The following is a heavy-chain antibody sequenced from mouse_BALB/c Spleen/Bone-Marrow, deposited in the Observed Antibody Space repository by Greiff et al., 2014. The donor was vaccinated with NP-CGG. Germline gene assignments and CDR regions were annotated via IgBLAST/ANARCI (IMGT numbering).Heavy chain of an antibody. V-gene: IGHV1-14*01. J-gene: IGHJ2*01. CDR2: MNPFNDGT. D-gene: IGHD1-1*01. CDR1: RYTFTSYV. Sequence: EVQLQQSGPELVKPGASVKMSCKASRYTFTSYVLHWVRQKPGQGLEWIGFMNPFNDGTKYNEKFKGKATLTSDKSSSTAYMELSSLTSEDSAVYYSAREVVATDYFDYWGQGTTLTVSS. CDR3: AREVVATDYFDY.